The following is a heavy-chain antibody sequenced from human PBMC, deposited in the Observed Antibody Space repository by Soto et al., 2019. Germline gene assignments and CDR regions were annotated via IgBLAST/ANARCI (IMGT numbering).Heavy chain of an antibody. V-gene: IGHV1-18*04. J-gene: IGHJ4*02. D-gene: IGHD2-2*01. CDR2: TSANNDNT. Sequence: QVQLVQSGSEVKEPGASVKVSCKASGYTFSRYGISWVRQAPGQGLEWMAWTSANNDNTNYAEKLQGRVTLTTDTSTGTAYVELRSLRSDDTAVYYCARDERGTCTGTNCYYFDYWGQGTLVTVSS. CDR3: ARDERGTCTGTNCYYFDY. CDR1: GYTFSRYG.